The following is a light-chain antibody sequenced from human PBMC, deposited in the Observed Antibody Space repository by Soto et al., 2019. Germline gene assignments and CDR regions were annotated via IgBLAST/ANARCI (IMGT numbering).Light chain of an antibody. CDR2: DAS. CDR3: QQRSNWPLT. V-gene: IGKV3-11*01. Sequence: EIALTQSPATLSLSPGERATLSCRASQSVSTSLVWYQQKPGQAPRLLIYDASNRATGIPARFSGSGSGTXXTXTISSLEPEDFAVYYCQQRSNWPLTFGGGTKVEIK. CDR1: QSVSTS. J-gene: IGKJ4*01.